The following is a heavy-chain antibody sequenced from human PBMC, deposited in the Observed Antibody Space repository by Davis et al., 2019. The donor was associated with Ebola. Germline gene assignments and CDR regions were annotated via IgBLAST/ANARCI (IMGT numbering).Heavy chain of an antibody. CDR3: ARDSRPYDSSGYYNDY. V-gene: IGHV1-18*01. D-gene: IGHD3-22*01. CDR2: ISAYNGNT. Sequence: AASVKVSCKASGYTFTSYGISWVRQAPGQGLEWMGWISAYNGNTSYAQKFQGRVTMTRDTSTSTVYMELSSLRSEDTAVYYCARDSRPYDSSGYYNDYWGQGTLVTVSS. CDR1: GYTFTSYG. J-gene: IGHJ4*02.